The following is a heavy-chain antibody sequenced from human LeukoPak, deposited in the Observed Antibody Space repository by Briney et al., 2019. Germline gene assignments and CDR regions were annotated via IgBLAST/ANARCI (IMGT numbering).Heavy chain of an antibody. CDR3: AKEGRRLYYYDSSGYYPLGY. Sequence: PGGSLRLSCAASGFTFSSYAMSWVRQAPGKGLEWVSAISGSGGSTYYADSVKGRFTISRDNSKNTLYLQMNSLRAEDTAVYYCAKEGRRLYYYDSSGYYPLGYWGQGTLVTVS. CDR1: GFTFSSYA. D-gene: IGHD3-22*01. J-gene: IGHJ4*02. V-gene: IGHV3-23*01. CDR2: ISGSGGST.